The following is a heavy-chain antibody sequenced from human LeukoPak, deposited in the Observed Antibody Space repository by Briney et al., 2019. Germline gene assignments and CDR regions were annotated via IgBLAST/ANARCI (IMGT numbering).Heavy chain of an antibody. Sequence: GGSLRLSCAASGFTFSSYWMSWVRQAPGKGLEWVAVISYDGSNMYYADSVKGRFTISRDNYINTLYLQMNSLRPEDMATFYCARGRETYNFAYWGQGTLVTVSS. J-gene: IGHJ4*02. CDR1: GFTFSSYW. CDR2: ISYDGSNM. CDR3: ARGRETYNFAY. D-gene: IGHD5-18*01. V-gene: IGHV3-30*03.